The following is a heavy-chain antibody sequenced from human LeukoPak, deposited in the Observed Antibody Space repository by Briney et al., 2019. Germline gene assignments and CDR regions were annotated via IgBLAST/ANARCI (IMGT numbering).Heavy chain of an antibody. D-gene: IGHD3-22*01. CDR3: ASSEYDSSGYMSY. CDR2: IYYSGST. CDR1: GGSISSYY. Sequence: KSSETLSLTCTVSGGSISSYYWSWIRQPPGKGLEWIGYIYYSGSTNYNPSLKSRVTISVDTSKNQFSLKLSSVTAADTAVYYCASSEYDSSGYMSYWGQGTLVTVSS. V-gene: IGHV4-59*08. J-gene: IGHJ4*02.